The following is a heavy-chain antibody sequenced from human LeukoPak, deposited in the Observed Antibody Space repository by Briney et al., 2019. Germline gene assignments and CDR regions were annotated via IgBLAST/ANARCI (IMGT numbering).Heavy chain of an antibody. CDR3: ARDERRSGSRNYYYYMDV. CDR1: GGSISSHY. CDR2: IYSSGST. Sequence: SETLSLTCTVSGGSISSHYWSWIRQPAGKGLEWIGRIYSSGSTNYNPSLKSRATVSVDTSKNQFSLSLSSVTAADTAVYYCARDERRSGSRNYYYYMDVWGKGTTVTVSS. D-gene: IGHD3-10*01. J-gene: IGHJ6*03. V-gene: IGHV4-4*07.